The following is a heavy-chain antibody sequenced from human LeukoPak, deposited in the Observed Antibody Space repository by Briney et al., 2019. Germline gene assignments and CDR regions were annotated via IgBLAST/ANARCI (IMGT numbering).Heavy chain of an antibody. CDR2: IWYDGTNE. J-gene: IGHJ4*02. D-gene: IGHD2/OR15-2a*01. CDR1: GFTFSAYG. V-gene: IGHV3-33*01. CDR3: ARLREYYFDY. Sequence: GGSLRLSCAASGFTFSAYGMHWVRQAPGKGLEWVAVIWYDGTNENYADSVKGRFTISRDNYKNTLYLQMNSLRAEDTAVYYCARLREYYFDYWGQGTLVPVSS.